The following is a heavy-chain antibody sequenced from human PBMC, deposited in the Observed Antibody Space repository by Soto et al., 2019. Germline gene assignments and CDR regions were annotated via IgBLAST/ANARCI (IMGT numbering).Heavy chain of an antibody. V-gene: IGHV3-23*01. J-gene: IGHJ4*02. CDR3: AKVRVGIDVDFDY. CDR1: GFTFSNYA. Sequence: VGSLRLSSAASGFTFSNYAMTWVRQAPAKGLEWVSTIRDSDSGGSTFYADSVKGRFTISRDDSKNTLYLQMSSLRAEDTAMYYCAKVRVGIDVDFDYWGQGALVTVSS. D-gene: IGHD2-21*01. CDR2: IRDSDSGGST.